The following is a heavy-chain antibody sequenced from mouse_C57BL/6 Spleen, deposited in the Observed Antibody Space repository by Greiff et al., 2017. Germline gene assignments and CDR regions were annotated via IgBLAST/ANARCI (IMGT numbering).Heavy chain of an antibody. J-gene: IGHJ3*01. CDR3: ARARSYYGSSYWFAY. Sequence: ESGPGMVKLSQSLSLTCTVTGYPTTSGYDWHWIRHFPGNKLEWMGFISYSGSTNYNPFLKSRIPITHDTSKNHFFLKLNSVTTEDTATYCCARARSYYGSSYWFAYWGQGTLVTVSA. D-gene: IGHD1-1*01. V-gene: IGHV3-1*01. CDR1: GYPTTSGYD. CDR2: ISYSGST.